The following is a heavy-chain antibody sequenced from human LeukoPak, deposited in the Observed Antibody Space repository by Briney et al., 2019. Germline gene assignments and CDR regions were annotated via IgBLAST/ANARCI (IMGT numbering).Heavy chain of an antibody. Sequence: GESLKISCKGSGYSFTGYWIGWVRQMPGKGLEWMGIIYPGDSDTRYSPSFQGQVTISADKSISTAYLQWSSLKASDTAMYYCARRTAYYYDSSGYYTFDYWGQGTLVTVSS. CDR2: IYPGDSDT. J-gene: IGHJ4*02. V-gene: IGHV5-51*01. CDR3: ARRTAYYYDSSGYYTFDY. CDR1: GYSFTGYW. D-gene: IGHD3-22*01.